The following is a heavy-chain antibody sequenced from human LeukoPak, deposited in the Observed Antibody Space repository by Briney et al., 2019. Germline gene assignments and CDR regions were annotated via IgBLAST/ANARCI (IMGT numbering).Heavy chain of an antibody. CDR1: GGSISSSGSY. V-gene: IGHV4-39*07. CDR2: IYYSGNT. D-gene: IGHD6-6*01. CDR3: ARVMAARREDLNWFDP. Sequence: SETLSLTCTVSGGSISSSGSYWGWIRQPPGKGLEWIGSIYYSGNTYNPSLKSRVSISVDTSKNQFSLNLTSVNAADTAVYYCARVMAARREDLNWFDPWGQGTLVTVSS. J-gene: IGHJ5*02.